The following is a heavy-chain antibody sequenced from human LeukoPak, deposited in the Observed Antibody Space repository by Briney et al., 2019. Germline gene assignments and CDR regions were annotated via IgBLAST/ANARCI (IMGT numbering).Heavy chain of an antibody. CDR3: ARPLWFGESHGFNI. Sequence: PGGSLRLSCAASGFTFRSYSMTWVRQAPGKGLEWVSYISSSSSTIYYADSVKGRFTISRDNAKNSLYLQMNSLRAEDTAVYYCARPLWFGESHGFNIWGQGTMVTVSS. CDR1: GFTFRSYS. J-gene: IGHJ3*02. D-gene: IGHD3-10*01. V-gene: IGHV3-48*04. CDR2: ISSSSSTI.